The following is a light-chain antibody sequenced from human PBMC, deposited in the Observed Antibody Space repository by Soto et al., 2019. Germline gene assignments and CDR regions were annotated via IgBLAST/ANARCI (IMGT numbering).Light chain of an antibody. CDR2: GAS. J-gene: IGKJ1*01. CDR1: QSVSRY. CDR3: QQYASSPT. Sequence: EIVLTQSPGTLSLSPGERATLSCRASQSVSRYLAWYQQKPGQAPRLLIYGASARAPGIPDTFSASGSGTDFTLTISRLEPEDSAVYYCQQYASSPTFGQGTKVEIK. V-gene: IGKV3-20*01.